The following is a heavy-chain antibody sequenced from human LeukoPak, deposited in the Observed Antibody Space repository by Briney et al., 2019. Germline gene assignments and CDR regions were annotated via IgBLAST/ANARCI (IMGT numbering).Heavy chain of an antibody. J-gene: IGHJ4*02. CDR3: ARDRGAFFDY. V-gene: IGHV1-24*01. CDR2: FDPEDGET. CDR1: GYTLTELS. Sequence: ASVKVSCKVSGYTLTELSMHWVRQAPGKGLEWMGGFDPEDGETIYAQKFQGRVTITADESTSTAYMELSSLRSEDTAVYYCARDRGAFFDYWGQGTLVTVSS. D-gene: IGHD1-26*01.